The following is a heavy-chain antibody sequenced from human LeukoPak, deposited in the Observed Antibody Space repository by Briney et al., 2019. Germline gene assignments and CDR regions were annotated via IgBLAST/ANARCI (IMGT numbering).Heavy chain of an antibody. CDR1: GYTFTSYY. J-gene: IGHJ4*02. V-gene: IGHV1-46*04. D-gene: IGHD1-26*01. CDR3: ARDESSGSSGRACLY. CDR2: INPSGSST. Sequence: ASVKVSCKASGYTFTSYYIHWVRQAPGQGLEWMGIINPSGSSTSYAQKLQGRVTMTRDTSTSTVYMELSSLRSEDTAVYYCARDESSGSSGRACLYWGQGTLVTVSS.